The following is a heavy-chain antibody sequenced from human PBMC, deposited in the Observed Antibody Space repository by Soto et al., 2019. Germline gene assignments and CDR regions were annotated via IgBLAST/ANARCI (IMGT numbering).Heavy chain of an antibody. CDR2: ISPSSGGT. CDR3: TRSIITTAGTDPLDL. J-gene: IGHJ3*01. Sequence: QVQLVQSGAEVKKPGASVRVSCKASGYTFTSYYIHWVRQAPGHGPEWMGMISPSSGGTDYAQKFQGRVTMTRDTSTSTVYMELSSLRSEDTAVYYCTRSIITTAGTDPLDLWGQGTLVTVSS. CDR1: GYTFTSYY. D-gene: IGHD6-13*01. V-gene: IGHV1-46*03.